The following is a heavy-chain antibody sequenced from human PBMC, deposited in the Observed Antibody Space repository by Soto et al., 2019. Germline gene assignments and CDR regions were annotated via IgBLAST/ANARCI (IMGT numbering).Heavy chain of an antibody. CDR2: IYWNDDP. CDR3: AKRTPEYGMGV. Sequence: SGPTLVNPTETLTLTCTFSGFSLSTRGMGVAWIRQPPGRALEWLALIYWNDDPRYSPSLKSRLTITKDTTKNQVVLTMTNTDPVDTATYYCAKRTPEYGMGVWGQGTMVTVSS. V-gene: IGHV2-5*01. J-gene: IGHJ6*02. CDR1: GFSLSTRGMG.